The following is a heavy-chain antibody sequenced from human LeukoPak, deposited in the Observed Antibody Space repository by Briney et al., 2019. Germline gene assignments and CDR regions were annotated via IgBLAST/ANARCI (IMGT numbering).Heavy chain of an antibody. Sequence: QSGGSLRLSCAASGFTFSSYGMHWVRQAPGKGLEWVAVISYDGSNKYYVDSVKGRFTISRDNSKNTLYLQMNSLRAEDTAVYYCAKDLRGSTSGLGYWGQGTLVTVSS. D-gene: IGHD3-10*01. CDR2: ISYDGSNK. J-gene: IGHJ4*02. V-gene: IGHV3-30*18. CDR3: AKDLRGSTSGLGY. CDR1: GFTFSSYG.